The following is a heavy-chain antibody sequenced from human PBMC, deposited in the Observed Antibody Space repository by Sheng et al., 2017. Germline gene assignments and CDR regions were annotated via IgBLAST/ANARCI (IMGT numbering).Heavy chain of an antibody. V-gene: IGHV3-23*01. D-gene: IGHD4-17*01. CDR2: ISGSGIST. CDR3: AKARGARSTVVPFDP. Sequence: EVKLLESGGGLVQPGGSLTLSCAASGFTFGSYAMSWVRQAPGKGLEWVSGISGSGISTYYADSVKGRFTVSRDKSKNTLYLQMNSLRAEDTAVYYCAKARGARSTVVPFDPWGQGTLVTVSS. J-gene: IGHJ5*02. CDR1: GFTFGSYA.